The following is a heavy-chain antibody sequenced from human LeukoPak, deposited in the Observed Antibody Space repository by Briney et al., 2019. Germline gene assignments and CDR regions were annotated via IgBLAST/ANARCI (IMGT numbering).Heavy chain of an antibody. CDR2: ISHIGYT. V-gene: IGHV4-59*01. CDR3: ARVPQYGSSSHGYYYYYMDV. Sequence: PSETLSLTCTVSGGYINSYYWGWVRQPPGKGLEWVGYISHIGYTNYNPSLKSRVTMSVNTSKNQFSLKLSSVTAADTAVYYCARVPQYGSSSHGYYYYYMDVWSKGTTVTVSS. CDR1: GGYINSYY. J-gene: IGHJ6*03. D-gene: IGHD6-6*01.